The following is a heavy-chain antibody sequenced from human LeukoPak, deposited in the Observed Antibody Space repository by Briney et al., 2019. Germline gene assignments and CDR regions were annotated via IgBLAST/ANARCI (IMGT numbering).Heavy chain of an antibody. V-gene: IGHV4-34*01. D-gene: IGHD5-12*01. Sequence: SETLSLTCAVYGGSFSGYYWSWIRQPPGKGLEWIGEINHSGSTYYNPSLKSRVTISVDTSKNQFSLKLSSVTAADTAVYYCRFFGGYETFDYWGQGTLVTVSS. CDR1: GGSFSGYY. CDR3: RFFGGYETFDY. J-gene: IGHJ4*02. CDR2: INHSGST.